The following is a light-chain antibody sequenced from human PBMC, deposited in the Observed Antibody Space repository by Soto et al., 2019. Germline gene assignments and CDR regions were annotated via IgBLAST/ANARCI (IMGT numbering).Light chain of an antibody. Sequence: QSVLTQPPSVSGAPGQRVTIPCTGNSSNLGTGYDVNWYQQLPQTAPNILIYGNINRPSGVPDRFAGSKSGTSASLAITGIQAEDEADYFCQSYDSSLVAWVFGGGTKVTVL. V-gene: IGLV1-40*01. CDR1: SSNLGTGYD. J-gene: IGLJ3*02. CDR2: GNI. CDR3: QSYDSSLVAWV.